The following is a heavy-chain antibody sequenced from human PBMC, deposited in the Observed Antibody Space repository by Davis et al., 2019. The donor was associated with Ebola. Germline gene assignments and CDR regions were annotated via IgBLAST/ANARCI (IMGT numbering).Heavy chain of an antibody. V-gene: IGHV3-30*03. CDR1: GFTFSSFG. D-gene: IGHD6-25*01. CDR2: ISYDGSDK. Sequence: GESLKISCAASGFTFSSFGMHWVRQAPGKGLEWVAVISYDGSDKNYAESVKGRFTISRDNSNNTLYLQMNSLRPEDTAVYYCARDSAGFDQSYFDYWGQGALVTVST. CDR3: ARDSAGFDQSYFDY. J-gene: IGHJ4*02.